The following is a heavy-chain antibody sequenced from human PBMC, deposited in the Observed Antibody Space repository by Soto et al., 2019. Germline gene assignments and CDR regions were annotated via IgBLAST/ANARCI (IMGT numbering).Heavy chain of an antibody. V-gene: IGHV3-30*18. D-gene: IGHD2-21*02. CDR2: ISYDGRDK. Sequence: GGSLRLSCAASGFTFSSYSMHWVRQAPGKGLEWVAVISYDGRDKYYADSVKGRFTTSRDSSKNTLYLQMNSLRAEDTAVYYCTKDRLVFCTGDCYPPSYFDSWGQGTLVTASS. CDR1: GFTFSSYS. CDR3: TKDRLVFCTGDCYPPSYFDS. J-gene: IGHJ4*02.